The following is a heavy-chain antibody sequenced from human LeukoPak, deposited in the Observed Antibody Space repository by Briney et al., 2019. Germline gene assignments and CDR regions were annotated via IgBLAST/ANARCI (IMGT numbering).Heavy chain of an antibody. CDR2: IYYSGST. CDR1: GGSVSSGGYY. V-gene: IGHV4-39*01. CDR3: ARHNRPLYSSSWYYDY. D-gene: IGHD6-13*01. J-gene: IGHJ4*02. Sequence: SETLSLTCTVSGGSVSSGGYYWGWIRQPPGKGLEWIGSIYYSGSTYYNPSLKSRVTISVDTSKNQFSLKLSSVTAADTAVYYCARHNRPLYSSSWYYDYWGQGTLVTVSS.